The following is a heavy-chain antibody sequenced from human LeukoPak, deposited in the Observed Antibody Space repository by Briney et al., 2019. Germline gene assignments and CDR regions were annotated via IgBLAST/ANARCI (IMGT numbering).Heavy chain of an antibody. V-gene: IGHV3-21*01. D-gene: IGHD2-21*02. CDR3: ARMSYCGGDCYSPGSREWYYYGMDV. J-gene: IGHJ6*02. CDR1: GFTFSSYA. CDR2: ISSSSSYI. Sequence: PGGSLRLSCAASGFTFSSYAMHWVRQAPGKGLEWVSSISSSSSYIYYADSVKGRFTISRDNAKNSLYLQMNSLRAEDTAVYYCARMSYCGGDCYSPGSREWYYYGMDVWGQGTTVTVSS.